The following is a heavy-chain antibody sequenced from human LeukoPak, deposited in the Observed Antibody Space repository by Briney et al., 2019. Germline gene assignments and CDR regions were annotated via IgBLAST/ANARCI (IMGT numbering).Heavy chain of an antibody. V-gene: IGHV1-58*02. CDR3: AAEVAAAGTWDY. J-gene: IGHJ4*02. CDR2: IVVGSGNT. D-gene: IGHD6-13*01. Sequence: SVTVSCKASGFTFTSSAMQWVRQARGQRIEWIGWIVVGSGNTNYAQKFQERVAITRDMSTSTAYMELSSLRSEDTAVYYCAAEVAAAGTWDYWGQGTLVTVSS. CDR1: GFTFTSSA.